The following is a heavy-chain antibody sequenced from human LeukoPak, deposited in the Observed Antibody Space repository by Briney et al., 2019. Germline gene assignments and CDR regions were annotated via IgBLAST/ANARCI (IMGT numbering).Heavy chain of an antibody. J-gene: IGHJ6*02. Sequence: PGGSLRLSCAASGFTFDDYGMSWVRQAPGKGLEWVSGINWNGGSTGYADSVKGRFTIPRDNAKNSLYLQMNSLRAEDTAVYYCAKATTYYYDSSGYYLYYYYYGMDVWGQGTTVTVSS. CDR1: GFTFDDYG. V-gene: IGHV3-20*04. CDR3: AKATTYYYDSSGYYLYYYYYGMDV. CDR2: INWNGGST. D-gene: IGHD3-22*01.